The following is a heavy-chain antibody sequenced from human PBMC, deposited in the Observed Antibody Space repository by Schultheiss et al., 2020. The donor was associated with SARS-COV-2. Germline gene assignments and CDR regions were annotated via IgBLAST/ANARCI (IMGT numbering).Heavy chain of an antibody. CDR1: GITFSKFA. V-gene: IGHV3-23*03. CDR2: IYSGGST. CDR3: AKGTYYYDSSGYYFSHAGAFDI. Sequence: GGSLRLSCAASGITFSKFAMSWVRQAPGKGLEWVSVIYSGGSTYYADSVKGRFTISRDNSKNTLYLQMNSLRAEDTAVYYCAKGTYYYDSSGYYFSHAGAFDIWGQGTMVTVSS. D-gene: IGHD3-22*01. J-gene: IGHJ3*02.